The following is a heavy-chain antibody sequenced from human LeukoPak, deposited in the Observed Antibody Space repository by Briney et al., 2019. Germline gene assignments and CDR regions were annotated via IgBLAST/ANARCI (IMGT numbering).Heavy chain of an antibody. Sequence: ASVKVSCKASGYTFNTYAITWVRQAAGQGLEWMGWITAYNGHTNYAQNLQGRVTMTTDTSTNTAYMELRSLRPDDTAVYYCATATFYDSSGPNWFDPWGQGTLVTVSS. CDR1: GYTFNTYA. J-gene: IGHJ5*02. D-gene: IGHD3-22*01. CDR3: ATATFYDSSGPNWFDP. CDR2: ITAYNGHT. V-gene: IGHV1-18*01.